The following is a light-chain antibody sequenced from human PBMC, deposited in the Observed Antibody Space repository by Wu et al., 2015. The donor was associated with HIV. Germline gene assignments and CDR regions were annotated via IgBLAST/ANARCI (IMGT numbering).Light chain of an antibody. Sequence: EIVLTQSPGTLSLSPGERATLSCRASQSVSSSYLAWYQQKPGQAPRLLIYGASSRATGIPDRFSGSGSGTDFTLTISRLEPEDFAVYYCQQYGSSPLLTFGGGTEGG. CDR2: GAS. CDR1: QSVSSSY. V-gene: IGKV3-20*01. J-gene: IGKJ4*01. CDR3: QQYGSSPLLT.